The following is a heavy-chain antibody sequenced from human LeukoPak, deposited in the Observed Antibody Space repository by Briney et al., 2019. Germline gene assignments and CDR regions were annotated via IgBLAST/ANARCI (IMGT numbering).Heavy chain of an antibody. J-gene: IGHJ3*02. CDR1: GDSVSCNSAA. CDR3: CHSLSGRTGAFDI. V-gene: IGHV6-1*01. D-gene: IGHD2-21*01. Sequence: SQTLSLTCAISGDSVSCNSAAWNWIRQSPSRGLEWLGRTYYRSKWYNDYAVSVKSRITINPDTSKNQFSLQLDSVTPEDTAVYYCCHSLSGRTGAFDIWGRGTVVTVSS. CDR2: TYYRSKWYN.